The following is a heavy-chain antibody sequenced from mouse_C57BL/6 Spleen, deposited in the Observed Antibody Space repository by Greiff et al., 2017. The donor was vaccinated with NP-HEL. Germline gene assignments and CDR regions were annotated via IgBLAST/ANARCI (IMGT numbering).Heavy chain of an antibody. CDR1: GFSLTSYG. Sequence: VKLMESGPGLVQPSQSLSITCTVSGFSLTSYGVHWVRQSPGKGLEWLGVIWSGGSTDYNAAFISRLSISKDNSKSQVFFKMNSLQADDTAIYYCARNHYSNGYYAMDYWGQGTSVTVSS. CDR3: ARNHYSNGYYAMDY. V-gene: IGHV2-2*01. D-gene: IGHD2-5*01. CDR2: IWSGGST. J-gene: IGHJ4*01.